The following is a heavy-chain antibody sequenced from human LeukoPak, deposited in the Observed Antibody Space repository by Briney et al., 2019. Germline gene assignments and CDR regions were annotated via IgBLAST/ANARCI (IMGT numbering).Heavy chain of an antibody. Sequence: SVKVSCKASGGTFNNFAISWVRQAPGQGLEWVGGIIPMSGTANYAQKFQGRVTITADESTSTAYMELSSLRSEDTAIYYCARGGLQLWLYYFDYWGQGTLVTVSS. D-gene: IGHD5-18*01. CDR1: GGTFNNFA. CDR2: IIPMSGTA. CDR3: ARGGLQLWLYYFDY. J-gene: IGHJ4*02. V-gene: IGHV1-69*13.